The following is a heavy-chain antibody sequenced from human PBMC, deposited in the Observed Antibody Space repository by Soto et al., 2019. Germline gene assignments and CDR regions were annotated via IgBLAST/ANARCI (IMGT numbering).Heavy chain of an antibody. J-gene: IGHJ4*02. CDR1: GFTFSSYA. Sequence: GGSLRLSCAASGFTFSSYAMSWVRQAPGKGLEWVSAISGSGGSTYYADSVKGRLTISRDNSKNTLYLQMNSLRAEDTAVYYCAKGGLGSFSYYWGQGTLVTVSS. V-gene: IGHV3-23*01. CDR3: AKGGLGSFSYY. CDR2: ISGSGGST. D-gene: IGHD3-16*01.